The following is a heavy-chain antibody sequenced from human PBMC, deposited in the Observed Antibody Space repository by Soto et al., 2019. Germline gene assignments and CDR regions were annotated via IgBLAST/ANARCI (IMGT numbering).Heavy chain of an antibody. CDR1: GFTFSSYC. CDR3: ARDTGRDSNCWYDHDV. Sequence: ELQLVESGGGLVQPGGSLRLSCAASGFTFSSYCMNWVRQAPGRGLEWVANIKQDGGGKYYVDSVKGRFTISRDNAQNSVYLQINSLRAEDTAVYYCARDTGRDSNCWYDHDVWGQGTVVTVSS. CDR2: IKQDGGGK. J-gene: IGHJ4*02. V-gene: IGHV3-7*05. D-gene: IGHD6-19*01.